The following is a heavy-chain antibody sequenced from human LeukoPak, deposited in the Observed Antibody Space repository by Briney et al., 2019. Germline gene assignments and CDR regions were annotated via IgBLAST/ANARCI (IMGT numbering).Heavy chain of an antibody. J-gene: IGHJ5*02. Sequence: ASVKVSCKASGYTSTSYYMHWVRQAPGQGVEWMGIINPNGGSTSYAQKFQGRVTMTRDTSTSTVYMELSSLRSEDTAVYYCARETSLMTTVTSASDPWGQGTLVTVSS. CDR1: GYTSTSYY. CDR3: ARETSLMTTVTSASDP. V-gene: IGHV1-46*01. CDR2: INPNGGST. D-gene: IGHD4-11*01.